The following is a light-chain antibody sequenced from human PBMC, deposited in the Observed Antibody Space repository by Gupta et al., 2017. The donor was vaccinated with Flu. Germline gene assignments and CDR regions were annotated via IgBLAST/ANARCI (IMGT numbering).Light chain of an antibody. CDR3: QQYNNWPFVT. V-gene: IGKV3-15*01. Sequence: EIVLPQSPATPSVPPGERATLSCGASQSVRTNVAWYQQKPGQAPRLLIYGSSTRATDVPARFSGSGSGTEFTLTISSLQSEDFAVYYCQQYNNWPFVTFGGGTKVEIK. CDR2: GSS. J-gene: IGKJ4*01. CDR1: QSVRTN.